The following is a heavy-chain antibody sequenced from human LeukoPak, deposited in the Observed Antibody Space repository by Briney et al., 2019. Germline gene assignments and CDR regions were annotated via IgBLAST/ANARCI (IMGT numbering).Heavy chain of an antibody. CDR1: GGSISSYY. V-gene: IGHV4-59*01. J-gene: IGHJ4*02. CDR2: LFYSGST. CDR3: ATVSVIRGVTYFDY. Sequence: PSETLSLTCTVSGGSISSYYWSWIRQPPGKGLEWIAYLFYSGSTDYNPSLESRVTISVDTSKNQFSLKLRSVTAADTAVYYCATVSVIRGVTYFDYWGQGTLVTVSS. D-gene: IGHD3-10*01.